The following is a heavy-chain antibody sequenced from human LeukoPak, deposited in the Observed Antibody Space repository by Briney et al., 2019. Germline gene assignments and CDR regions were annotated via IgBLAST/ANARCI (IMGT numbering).Heavy chain of an antibody. CDR3: ARGRVIYYGSGSYYSNWFDP. D-gene: IGHD3-10*01. V-gene: IGHV4-38-2*02. CDR1: GYSLTSGYY. CDR2: IFHSGST. J-gene: IGHJ5*02. Sequence: SETLSLTCTVSGYSLTSGYYWGWIRQPPGKGLEWIASIFHSGSTFYNPSVKSRVTISVDTSKNQFSLTLRSVTAADTALYYCARGRVIYYGSGSYYSNWFDPWGQGTLVTVSS.